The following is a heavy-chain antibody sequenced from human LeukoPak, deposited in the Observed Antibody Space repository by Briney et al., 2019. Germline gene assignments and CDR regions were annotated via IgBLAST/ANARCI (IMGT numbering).Heavy chain of an antibody. V-gene: IGHV1-2*04. J-gene: IGHJ4*02. CDR3: ARLVGAADRRFDY. CDR2: INPNSGGT. D-gene: IGHD1-26*01. Sequence: ASVKVSCKASGYTFTGYYMHWVRQAPGQGLEWMGWINPNSGGTNYAQKFQGWVTMTRDTSISTAYMELSRLRSDDTAVYYCARLVGAADRRFDYWGQGTLVTVSS. CDR1: GYTFTGYY.